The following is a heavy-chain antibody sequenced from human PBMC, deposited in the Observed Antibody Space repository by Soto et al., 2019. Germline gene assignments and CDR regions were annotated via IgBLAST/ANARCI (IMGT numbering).Heavy chain of an antibody. CDR2: ISGSGGST. V-gene: IGHV3-23*01. D-gene: IGHD4-17*01. CDR1: GFTFSSYA. Sequence: EVQLLESGGGLVQPGGSLRLSCAASGFTFSSYAMNWVRQAPGKGLEWVSGISGSGGSTYYADSVKGRFTISRDNSKNTLYLQMNSLRAEDTAVYYCAKDRCGEYFYYGMDVWGQGTMVTVSS. J-gene: IGHJ6*02. CDR3: AKDRCGEYFYYGMDV.